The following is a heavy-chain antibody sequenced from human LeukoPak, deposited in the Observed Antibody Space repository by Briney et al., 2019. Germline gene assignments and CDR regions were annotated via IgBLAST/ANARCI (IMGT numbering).Heavy chain of an antibody. CDR2: IWYDGSNK. CDR3: ARVKRHGYNCVDY. Sequence: GGSLRLTCAASGFTFSSYGMHWVRQAPGKGLEWVAVIWYDGSNKYYADSVKGRFTISRDNSKNTLYLQMNSLRAEDTAVYYCARVKRHGYNCVDYWGPGTLVTVSS. CDR1: GFTFSSYG. V-gene: IGHV3-33*01. J-gene: IGHJ4*02. D-gene: IGHD5-24*01.